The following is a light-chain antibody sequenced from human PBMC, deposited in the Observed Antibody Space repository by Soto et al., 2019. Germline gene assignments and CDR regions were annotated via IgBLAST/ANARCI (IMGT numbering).Light chain of an antibody. CDR3: SSYTGSSTYV. Sequence: QSALTQPASVSGSPGQSITISCTGTSSDVGGYNYVSWYQQYPGKAPKLMIYDVSNRPSGVSNRFSGSKSGNTASLTISGLQAEDESAYYCSSYTGSSTYVFGTGTKVTVL. V-gene: IGLV2-14*01. CDR2: DVS. CDR1: SSDVGGYNY. J-gene: IGLJ1*01.